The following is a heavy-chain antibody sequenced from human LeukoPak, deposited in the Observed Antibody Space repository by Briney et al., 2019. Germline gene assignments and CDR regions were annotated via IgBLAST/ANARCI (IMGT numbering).Heavy chain of an antibody. D-gene: IGHD3-10*01. Sequence: GGSLRLSCAASGFTFDDYAMHWVRQAPGKGLEWVSGISWNSGSIGYADSVKGRFTISRDNAKNSLYLQMNSLRAEDTAVYYCARVAYYGSGSYLDYWGQGTLVTVSS. V-gene: IGHV3-9*01. CDR1: GFTFDDYA. CDR2: ISWNSGSI. J-gene: IGHJ4*02. CDR3: ARVAYYGSGSYLDY.